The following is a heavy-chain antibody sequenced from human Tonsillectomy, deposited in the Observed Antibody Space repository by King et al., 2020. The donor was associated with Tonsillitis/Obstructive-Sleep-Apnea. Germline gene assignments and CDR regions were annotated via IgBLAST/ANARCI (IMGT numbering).Heavy chain of an antibody. V-gene: IGHV3-48*03. D-gene: IGHD3-3*01. CDR3: ARGNYDFWSGYYPDLNYYYYMGV. CDR1: GFTFSNYE. J-gene: IGHJ6*03. CDR2: ISTSGLTI. Sequence: VQLVESGGGLVQPGGSLRLSCAASGFTFSNYEMNWVRQAPGKGLEWVSYISTSGLTIYYADSVKGRFTISRDNAKNSLYLQMNSLRAEDTAVYYCARGNYDFWSGYYPDLNYYYYMGVWGKGTTVTVSS.